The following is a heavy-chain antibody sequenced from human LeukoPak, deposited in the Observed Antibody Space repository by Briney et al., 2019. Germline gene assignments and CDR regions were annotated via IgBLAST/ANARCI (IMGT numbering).Heavy chain of an antibody. CDR3: AKVGLVGATTGYFDY. Sequence: GRSLRLSCAASGFTFSSYGMHWVRQAPGKGLEWVAVIWYDGSNKYYADSVKGRFTISRDNSKNTLYLQMNSLRAEDTAVYYCAKVGLVGATTGYFDYWGQGTLVTVSS. CDR2: IWYDGSNK. D-gene: IGHD1-26*01. CDR1: GFTFSSYG. J-gene: IGHJ4*02. V-gene: IGHV3-33*06.